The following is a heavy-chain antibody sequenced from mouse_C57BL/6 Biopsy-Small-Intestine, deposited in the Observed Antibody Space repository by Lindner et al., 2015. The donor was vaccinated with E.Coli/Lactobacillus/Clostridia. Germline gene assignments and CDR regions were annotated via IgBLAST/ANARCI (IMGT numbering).Heavy chain of an antibody. Sequence: VQLQESGGGLVQPKGSLKLSCAASGFSFNIYAMNWVRQAPGKGLEWVARIRSKSNNYATYYADSVKDRFTISRDDSENMLYLQMNNLKTEDTAMYYCVRQGNDGYYVGAMDYWGQGTSVTVSS. D-gene: IGHD2-3*01. CDR3: VRQGNDGYYVGAMDY. J-gene: IGHJ4*01. CDR1: GFSFNIYA. CDR2: IRSKSNNYAT. V-gene: IGHV10-1*01.